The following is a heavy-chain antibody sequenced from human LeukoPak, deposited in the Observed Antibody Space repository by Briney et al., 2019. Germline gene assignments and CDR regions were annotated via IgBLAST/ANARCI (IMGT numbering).Heavy chain of an antibody. CDR3: AKEGSPDTVTYYYGMDV. CDR1: GFTFSSYG. Sequence: GRSLRLSCAASGFTFSSYGMHWVRQAPGKGLEWVAVISYDGSNKYYADSVKGRFTVSRDNSKNTLYLQMNSLRAEDTAVYYCAKEGSPDTVTYYYGMDVWGQGTTVTVSS. V-gene: IGHV3-30*18. D-gene: IGHD4-17*01. J-gene: IGHJ6*02. CDR2: ISYDGSNK.